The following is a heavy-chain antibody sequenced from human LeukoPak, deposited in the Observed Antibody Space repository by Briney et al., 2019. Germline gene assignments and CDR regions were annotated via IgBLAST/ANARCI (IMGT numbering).Heavy chain of an antibody. V-gene: IGHV3-53*01. CDR2: IYSGGAI. CDR3: ARRPGN. Sequence: GGSLRLSCVASGFSVGSNYMSWVRQAPGKGLEWVSLIYSGGAIRYADSVKGRFTISRDSSKNTLFLQMNDLTVEDTARYYCARRPGNWGQGILVTVSS. D-gene: IGHD1-14*01. CDR1: GFSVGSNY. J-gene: IGHJ4*02.